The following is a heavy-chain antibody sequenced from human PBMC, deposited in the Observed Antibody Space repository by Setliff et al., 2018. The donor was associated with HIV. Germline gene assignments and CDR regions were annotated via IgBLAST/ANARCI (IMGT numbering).Heavy chain of an antibody. CDR3: ARGLWAPGLCEGAFDI. CDR2: IHIIGNT. J-gene: IGHJ3*02. CDR1: GGSINSGTYY. V-gene: IGHV4-61*09. Sequence: SETLSLTCTVSGGSINSGTYYWNWIRQPAGQGLEWIGHIHIIGNTNYIPYLKSRVTIALDTSKNHFSLNLTSMTAADTAVYYCARGLWAPGLCEGAFDIWGQGIKVTVSS. D-gene: IGHD2-21*01.